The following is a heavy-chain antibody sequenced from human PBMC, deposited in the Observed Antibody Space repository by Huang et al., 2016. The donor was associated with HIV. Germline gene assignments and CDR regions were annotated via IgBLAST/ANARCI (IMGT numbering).Heavy chain of an antibody. J-gene: IGHJ5*02. Sequence: EVELVESGGGLVKPGGSLRLSCAASGFAFSSYGMNWVRQAQGRGIEGAECMGRDSSYIYYADAVKGRVTISRDNAKSSIYLQLDSLRAEDTAVYYCAYQQWLVGGLNHWGQGTLVVVSS. V-gene: IGHV3-21*02. CDR2: MGRDSSYI. D-gene: IGHD6-19*01. CDR3: AYQQWLVGGLNH. CDR1: GFAFSSYG.